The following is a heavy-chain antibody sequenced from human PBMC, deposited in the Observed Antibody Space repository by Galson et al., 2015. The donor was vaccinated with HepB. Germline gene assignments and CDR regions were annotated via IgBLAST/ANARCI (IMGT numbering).Heavy chain of an antibody. CDR3: VKGGGYSAIRGRGGFDS. D-gene: IGHD5-12*01. V-gene: IGHV3-30*04. J-gene: IGHJ4*02. CDR1: GFTFNSYA. CDR2: ITYDGTNK. Sequence: SLRLSCAASGFTFNSYAMHWVRQAPGKGLQWVAVITYDGTNKFYARSVKGRFTISRDNSGNTLFLHMNSQRPEDKALYYCVKGGGYSAIRGRGGFDSWGQGALVTVSS.